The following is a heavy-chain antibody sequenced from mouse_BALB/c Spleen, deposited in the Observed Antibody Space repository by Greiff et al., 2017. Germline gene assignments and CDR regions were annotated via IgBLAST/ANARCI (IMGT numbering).Heavy chain of an antibody. V-gene: IGHV1-54*01. D-gene: IGHD1-2*01. J-gene: IGHJ4*01. CDR3: ARSFTATGAMDY. CDR1: GYAFTNYL. Sequence: VQLQQSGAELVRPGTSVKVSCKASGYAFTNYLIEWVKQRPGQGLEWIGVINPGSGGTNYNEKFKGKATLTADKSSSTAYMQLSSLTSDDSAVYFCARSFTATGAMDYWGQGTSVTVSS. CDR2: INPGSGGT.